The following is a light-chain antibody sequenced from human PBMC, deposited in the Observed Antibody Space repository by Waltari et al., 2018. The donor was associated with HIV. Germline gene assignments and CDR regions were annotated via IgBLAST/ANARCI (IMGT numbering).Light chain of an antibody. V-gene: IGLV2-23*02. CDR3: CAYAGSTTYVI. CDR2: EVS. Sequence: QSALTQPASVSGSPGQSITISCTGTSSDVGGYNLFSWYQQHPGKAPKLMIYEVSKRPSGVCNRFSGSKSCNTASLTISWLQAEDEADYYCCAYAGSTTYVIFGGGTKLTVL. CDR1: SSDVGGYNL. J-gene: IGLJ2*01.